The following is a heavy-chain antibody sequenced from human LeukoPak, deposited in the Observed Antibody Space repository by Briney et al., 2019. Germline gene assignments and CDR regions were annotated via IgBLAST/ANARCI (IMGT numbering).Heavy chain of an antibody. D-gene: IGHD2-15*01. CDR3: ARVSYCSGGSCYLGRSYYFGY. J-gene: IGHJ4*02. CDR2: ISAYNGNT. V-gene: IGHV1-18*01. Sequence: ASVKVSCKASGYTFTSYGISWVRQAPGQGLEWMGWISAYNGNTNYAQKLQGRVTMTTDTSTSTAYMELRSLRSDDTAVYYCARVSYCSGGSCYLGRSYYFGYWGQGTLVTVSS. CDR1: GYTFTSYG.